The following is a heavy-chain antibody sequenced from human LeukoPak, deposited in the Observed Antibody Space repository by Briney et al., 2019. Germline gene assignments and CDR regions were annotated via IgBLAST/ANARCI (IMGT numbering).Heavy chain of an antibody. CDR3: ARLGVSPGQLIAYCGGDCYSIPDY. Sequence: SETLSLTCTVSGGSIISSSYYWGWIRQPPGKGLEWIGSIYYSGITPYNPTLKSRVTISVDTSKNQFSLKLSSVTAADTAVYYCARLGVSPGQLIAYCGGDCYSIPDYWGQGTLVTVSS. V-gene: IGHV4-39*01. CDR2: IYYSGIT. J-gene: IGHJ4*02. CDR1: GGSIISSSYY. D-gene: IGHD2-21*02.